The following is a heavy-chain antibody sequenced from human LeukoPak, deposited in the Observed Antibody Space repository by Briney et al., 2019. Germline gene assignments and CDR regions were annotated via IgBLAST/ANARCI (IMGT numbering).Heavy chain of an antibody. V-gene: IGHV3-11*01. CDR2: ISSSGSTR. J-gene: IGHJ6*03. CDR1: GFTVRDYS. Sequence: GGSLRLSCAASGFTVRDYSMNWIRQAPGKGLEWVSNISSSGSTRYNGDSVKGRFTISRDNAKNSLYLQMNSRRAEDTAVYYCARSGHWSAAYYYFYMDVWGKGTTVTVSS. CDR3: ARSGHWSAAYYYFYMDV.